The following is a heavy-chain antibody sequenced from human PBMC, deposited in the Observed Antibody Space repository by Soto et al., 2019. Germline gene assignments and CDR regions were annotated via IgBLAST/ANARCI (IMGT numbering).Heavy chain of an antibody. J-gene: IGHJ4*02. CDR3: AKDADPYCSGGSCYIFDY. CDR2: ISWNSGSI. CDR1: GFTFDDYA. D-gene: IGHD2-15*01. Sequence: EVQLVESGGGLAQPGRSLRLSCAASGFTFDDYAMHWVRQAPGKGLEWVSGISWNSGSIGYADSVKGRFTISRDNAKNSLYLQMNSLRAEDTALYYCAKDADPYCSGGSCYIFDYWGQGTLVTVSS. V-gene: IGHV3-9*01.